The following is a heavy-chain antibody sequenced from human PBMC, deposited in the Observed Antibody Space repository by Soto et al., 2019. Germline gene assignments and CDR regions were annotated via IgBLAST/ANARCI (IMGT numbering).Heavy chain of an antibody. Sequence: LRLSCAASGFTFSIYAMSWVRQAPGKGLEWVSTIGGSGGGATYADFVRGRFTVSRDNSRNTLYLQMNSLRAEDTAIYYCAKDAPGSGWLSDYWGRGTLVPVSS. D-gene: IGHD3-22*01. J-gene: IGHJ4*02. CDR1: GFTFSIYA. CDR2: IGGSGGGA. CDR3: AKDAPGSGWLSDY. V-gene: IGHV3-23*01.